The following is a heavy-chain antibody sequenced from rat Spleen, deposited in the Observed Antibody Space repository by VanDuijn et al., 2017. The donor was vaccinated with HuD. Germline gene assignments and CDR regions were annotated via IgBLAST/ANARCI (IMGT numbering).Heavy chain of an antibody. V-gene: IGHV2-63*01. J-gene: IGHJ2*01. CDR3: TIHPRY. CDR1: GFSLTSNS. CDR2: MRYNGDT. Sequence: QVQLKESGPGLVQPSQTLSLTCTVSGFSLTSNSVNWVRQPPGKGLEWMGRMRYNGDTSYNSALKSRLSISRDTSKNQVFLKMNSLQTDDTGTYYCTIHPRYWGQGLMVTVSS. D-gene: IGHD3-1*01.